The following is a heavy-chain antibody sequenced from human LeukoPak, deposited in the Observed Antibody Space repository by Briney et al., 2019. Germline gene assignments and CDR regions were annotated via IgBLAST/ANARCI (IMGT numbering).Heavy chain of an antibody. J-gene: IGHJ5*02. V-gene: IGHV4-39*01. D-gene: IGHD4-17*01. CDR1: GGSISSSSYY. CDR3: ARQADDYGDYGWFDP. CDR2: IYYSGST. Sequence: SETLSLTSTVSGGSISSSSYYWGWIRQPPGKGLEWIGSIYYSGSTYYNPSLKSRVTISVDTSKNQFSLKLSSVTAADTAVYYCARQADDYGDYGWFDPWGQGTLVTVSS.